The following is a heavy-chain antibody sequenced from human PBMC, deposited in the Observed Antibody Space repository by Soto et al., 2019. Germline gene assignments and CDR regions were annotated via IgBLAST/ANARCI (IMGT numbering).Heavy chain of an antibody. J-gene: IGHJ6*02. CDR1: GFTFSSCT. D-gene: IGHD2-15*01. V-gene: IGHV3-21*06. CDR2: ISPSSGHI. CDR3: SGCSGGACHKNYGMDV. Sequence: EVPLVESGGGLVKPGGSLRLSCAVSGFTFSSCTMNWVRQAPGKGLEWVSSISPSSGHIYYADSVKGRFTISRDNAKNSLFLQMSSLRGEDTAVYYCSGCSGGACHKNYGMDVWGQGTTVTVSS.